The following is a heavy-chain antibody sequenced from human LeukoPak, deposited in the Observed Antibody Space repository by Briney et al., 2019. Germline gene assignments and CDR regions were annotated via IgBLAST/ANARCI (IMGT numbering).Heavy chain of an antibody. Sequence: SETLSLTCTVSGGSISSSSYYWGWIRQPPGKGLEWIGSIYHSGSTYYNPSLKSRVTISVDTSKNQFSLKLSSVTAADTAVYYCASEASYYDILTGYDYYYYMDVWGKGTTVTVSS. D-gene: IGHD3-9*01. J-gene: IGHJ6*03. CDR3: ASEASYYDILTGYDYYYYMDV. CDR1: GGSISSSSYY. CDR2: IYHSGST. V-gene: IGHV4-39*07.